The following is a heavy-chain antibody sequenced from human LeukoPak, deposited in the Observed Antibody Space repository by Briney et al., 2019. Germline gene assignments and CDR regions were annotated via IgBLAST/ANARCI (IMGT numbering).Heavy chain of an antibody. Sequence: SETLSLTCAVYGGSFSGYYWSWIRQPPGKGLEWIGEINHSGSTNYNPSLKSRVTISVDTSKNQFSLKLSSVTAADTAVYYCARGNSVQGWPFDYWGQGTLVTVSS. J-gene: IGHJ4*02. D-gene: IGHD2-15*01. CDR2: INHSGST. V-gene: IGHV4-34*01. CDR3: ARGNSVQGWPFDY. CDR1: GGSFSGYY.